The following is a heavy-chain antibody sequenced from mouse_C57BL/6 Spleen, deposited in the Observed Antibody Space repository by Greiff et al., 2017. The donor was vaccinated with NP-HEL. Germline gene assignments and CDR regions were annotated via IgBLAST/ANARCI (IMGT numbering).Heavy chain of an antibody. V-gene: IGHV14-1*01. CDR3: TLYYDYDGYAMDY. D-gene: IGHD2-4*01. Sequence: SFKLSCTASGFNIKDYYMHWVKQRPEQGLEWIGRIDPEDGDTEYAPKFQGKATMTADTSSNTAYLQLSSLTSEDTAVYYCTLYYDYDGYAMDYWGQGTSVTVSS. J-gene: IGHJ4*01. CDR1: GFNIKDYY. CDR2: IDPEDGDT.